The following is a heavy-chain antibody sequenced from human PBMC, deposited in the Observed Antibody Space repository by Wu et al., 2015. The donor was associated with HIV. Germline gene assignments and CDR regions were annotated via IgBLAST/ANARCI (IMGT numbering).Heavy chain of an antibody. CDR2: VSAWDGRT. V-gene: IGHV1-18*01. J-gene: IGHJ6*02. CDR1: GYLFTHYG. Sequence: QVQLVQSGDEVKKPGASVKVSCKASGYLFTHYGVTWVRLAPGQRLEWVGWVSAWDGRTNYARKLQGRVSMTTDTSTSTAYMDLRSLRSDDTAVYYCVRDLQWPTEYYHYYGMDVWGQGTTVTVSS. CDR3: VRDLQWPTEYYHYYGMDV. D-gene: IGHD6-19*01.